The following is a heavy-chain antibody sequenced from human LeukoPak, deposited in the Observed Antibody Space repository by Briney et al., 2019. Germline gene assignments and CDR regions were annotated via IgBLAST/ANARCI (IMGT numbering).Heavy chain of an antibody. CDR3: ARESQSAYYFDSSGYEGALDI. CDR2: ISSSGSTI. V-gene: IGHV3-48*03. CDR1: GFTFSSYE. Sequence: PGGSLRLSCAASGFTFSSYEMNWVRQAPGKGLEWVSYISSSGSTIYYADPVKGRFTISRDNAKNSLYLQMNSLRAEDTAVYYCARESQSAYYFDSSGYEGALDIWGQGTMVTVSS. J-gene: IGHJ3*02. D-gene: IGHD3-22*01.